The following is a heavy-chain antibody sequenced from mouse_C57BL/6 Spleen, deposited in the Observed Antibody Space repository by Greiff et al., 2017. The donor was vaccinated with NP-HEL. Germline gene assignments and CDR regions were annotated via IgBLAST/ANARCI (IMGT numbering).Heavy chain of an antibody. D-gene: IGHD2-2*01. CDR1: GFSFNTYA. V-gene: IGHV10-1*01. J-gene: IGHJ3*01. Sequence: EVQLVESGGGLVQPKGSLKLSCAASGFSFNTYAMNWVRQAPGKGLEWVARIRSKSNNYATYYADSMKDRFTISRDDSESMLYLQMNNLKTEDTAMYYCVRAYGYDGAWFAYWGQGTLVTVSA. CDR2: IRSKSNNYAT. CDR3: VRAYGYDGAWFAY.